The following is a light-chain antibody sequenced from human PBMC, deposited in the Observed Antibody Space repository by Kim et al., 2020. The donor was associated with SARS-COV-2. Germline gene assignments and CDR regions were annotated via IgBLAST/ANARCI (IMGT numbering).Light chain of an antibody. Sequence: QAVVTQPPSASASLGASVTLTCTLSSGNSNYKVDWYQQRPEKGPRFVMRVGTGGIVGSKGDGIPDRFSVLGSGLNRYLSMKNFQEEDESDYHCGADHGSGNNFLAIWVFGGGTKVTVL. CDR3: GADHGSGNNFLAIWV. J-gene: IGLJ3*02. CDR2: VGTGGIVG. V-gene: IGLV9-49*01. CDR1: SGNSNYK.